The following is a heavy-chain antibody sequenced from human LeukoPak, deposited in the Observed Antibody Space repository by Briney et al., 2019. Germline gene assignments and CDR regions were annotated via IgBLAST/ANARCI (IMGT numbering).Heavy chain of an antibody. CDR3: ARGGKLLFFDY. CDR2: ISSSSSTI. D-gene: IGHD2-15*01. J-gene: IGHJ4*02. V-gene: IGHV3-48*01. CDR1: GFTFSSYS. Sequence: GGSLRLSCAASGFTFSSYSMNWVRQPPGKGLEWVSYISSSSSTIYYADSVKGRFTISRDNAKNSVYLQMSSLRAEDTAVYYCARGGKLLFFDYWGQGTLVTVSS.